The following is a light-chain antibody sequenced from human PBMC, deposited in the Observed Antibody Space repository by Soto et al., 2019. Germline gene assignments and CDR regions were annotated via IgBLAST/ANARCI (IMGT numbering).Light chain of an antibody. CDR2: KTS. J-gene: IGKJ5*01. V-gene: IGKV1-5*03. Sequence: DIQMTQSPSTLSASVGDRVTITCRASPSISSWLAWYQQKPGKAPKLLIYKTSSLESGVPSRFSGSGSGTEFTLTISSLQPDDFATYYCQQFNSALGITFGQGTRLEIK. CDR1: PSISSW. CDR3: QQFNSALGIT.